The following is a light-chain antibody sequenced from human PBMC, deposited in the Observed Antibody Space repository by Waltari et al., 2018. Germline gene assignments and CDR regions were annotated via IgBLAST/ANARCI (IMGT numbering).Light chain of an antibody. V-gene: IGKV1-8*01. CDR1: QGISSY. J-gene: IGKJ1*01. CDR2: AAS. Sequence: AIRMTQSPSSFSASTGERVTITCRARQGISSYLAWYQQKPGKAPKLLIYAASTLQSGVPSRFSGSGSGTDFTLTISCLQSEDFATYYCQQYYSYPWTFGQGTKVEIK. CDR3: QQYYSYPWT.